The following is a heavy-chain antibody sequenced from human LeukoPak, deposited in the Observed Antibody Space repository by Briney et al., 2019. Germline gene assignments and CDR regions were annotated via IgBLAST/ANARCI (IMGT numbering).Heavy chain of an antibody. CDR2: IYTSGST. Sequence: SETLSLTCAVYGGSFSGYYWSWIRQPAGKGLEWIGRIYTSGSTNYNPSLKSRVTISVDTSKNQFSLKLSSVTAADTAVYYCATHRDGYNWDYLDYWGQGTLVTVSS. CDR1: GGSFSGYY. V-gene: IGHV4-59*10. CDR3: ATHRDGYNWDYLDY. J-gene: IGHJ4*02. D-gene: IGHD5-24*01.